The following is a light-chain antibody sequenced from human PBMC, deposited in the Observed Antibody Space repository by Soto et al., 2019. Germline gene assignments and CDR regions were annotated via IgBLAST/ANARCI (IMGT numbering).Light chain of an antibody. Sequence: DIQMTQSPSSLSASVGDRVTITCRASQSISSYLNWYQQKPGKAPKLLIYAASSLQSGAPSRFSRSGSGTDFTLTISSLQPEDFATYYCQQSYSTPVTFGGGTKVDI. CDR3: QQSYSTPVT. CDR2: AAS. V-gene: IGKV1-39*01. CDR1: QSISSY. J-gene: IGKJ4*01.